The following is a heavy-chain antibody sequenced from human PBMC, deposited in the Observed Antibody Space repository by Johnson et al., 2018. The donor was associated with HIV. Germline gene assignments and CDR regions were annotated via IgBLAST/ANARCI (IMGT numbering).Heavy chain of an antibody. Sequence: VQLVESGGDLVQPGGSPRLSCAVSGFTVSSNYMSWVRQAPGKGLEWVSVIYSGGSTYYADSVKGRFTISRDNSKNTLYLQRNSLSAEDTAVYYCAKLPVLYGDFDDAFNIWGQGTMVTVSS. CDR3: AKLPVLYGDFDDAFNI. CDR1: GFTVSSNY. J-gene: IGHJ3*02. CDR2: IYSGGST. D-gene: IGHD4-17*01. V-gene: IGHV3-66*02.